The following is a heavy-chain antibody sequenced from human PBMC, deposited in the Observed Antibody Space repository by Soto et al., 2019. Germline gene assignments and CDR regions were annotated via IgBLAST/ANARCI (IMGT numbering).Heavy chain of an antibody. CDR2: ISGSGGSL. V-gene: IGHV3-23*01. CDR1: GLTFNNYA. J-gene: IGHJ4*02. Sequence: GGSLRLSCAAFGLTFNNYAMHWVRHAPGKGLEWVSSISGSGGSLYYADSVKGRFTISRDNSENTLYLQMSSLRAEDTAVYYCAKDPVVSSTSSWFYFDYWGQGTLVTASS. D-gene: IGHD6-13*01. CDR3: AKDPVVSSTSSWFYFDY.